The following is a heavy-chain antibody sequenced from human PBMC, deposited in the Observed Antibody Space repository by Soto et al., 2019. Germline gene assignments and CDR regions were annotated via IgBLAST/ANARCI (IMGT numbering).Heavy chain of an antibody. V-gene: IGHV3-30-3*01. CDR3: ARDHVSLDY. CDR2: ISYDGSNK. J-gene: IGHJ4*02. Sequence: QVQLVESGGGVVQPGRSLRLSCAASGFTFRSYAMHWVRQAPGKGLEWVAVISYDGSNKYYADSVKGRFTISRDNSKNTLYLQMNSLRAEDSAVYYCARDHVSLDYWGQGTLVTVSS. CDR1: GFTFRSYA.